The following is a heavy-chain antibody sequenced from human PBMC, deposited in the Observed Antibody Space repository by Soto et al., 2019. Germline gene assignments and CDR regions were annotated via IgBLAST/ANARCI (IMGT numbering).Heavy chain of an antibody. Sequence: EVKLVESGGGLVQSGGSLRLSCATSGFTFSDEWMHWVRQAPGKGLVWVSRINKDGSYRNYADFVEGRFTISRDDARSELYLPMDKLGAEDTAVYYCARGGLEPFDYLGQGALVTVSS. J-gene: IGHJ4*02. D-gene: IGHD1-1*01. CDR2: INKDGSYR. CDR1: GFTFSDEW. V-gene: IGHV3-74*01. CDR3: ARGGLEPFDY.